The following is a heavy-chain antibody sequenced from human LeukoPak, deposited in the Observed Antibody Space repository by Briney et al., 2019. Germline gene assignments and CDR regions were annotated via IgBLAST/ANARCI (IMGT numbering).Heavy chain of an antibody. Sequence: SETLSLTCTVSGYSISSGYYWGWIRQPPGKGLEWIGSIYHSGSTYYNPSLKSRVTISVDTSKNQFSLKLSSVTAADTAVYYCARTRYYYNSRSYGAPYYFDYWGQGTLVTVSS. CDR1: GYSISSGYY. CDR3: ARTRYYYNSRSYGAPYYFDY. CDR2: IYHSGST. V-gene: IGHV4-38-2*02. D-gene: IGHD3-10*01. J-gene: IGHJ4*02.